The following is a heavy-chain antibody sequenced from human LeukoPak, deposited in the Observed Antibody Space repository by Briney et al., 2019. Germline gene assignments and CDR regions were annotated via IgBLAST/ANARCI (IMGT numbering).Heavy chain of an antibody. CDR1: GGSISSGGYY. Sequence: PSETLSLTRTVSGGSISSGGYYWSWIRQHPGKGLEWIGYIYYSGSTYYNPSLKSRVTISVDTSKNQFSLKLSSVTAADTAVYYCAREIVKWRGGESPRSYYFDYWGQGTLVTVSS. CDR3: AREIVKWRGGESPRSYYFDY. J-gene: IGHJ4*02. CDR2: IYYSGST. V-gene: IGHV4-31*03. D-gene: IGHD2/OR15-2a*01.